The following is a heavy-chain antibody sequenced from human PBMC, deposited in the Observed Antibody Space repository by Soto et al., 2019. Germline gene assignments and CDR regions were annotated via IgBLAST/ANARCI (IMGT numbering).Heavy chain of an antibody. CDR1: GYTFSSYG. J-gene: IGHJ6*02. D-gene: IGHD6-13*01. CDR3: ARSWVEQQLVFDYYYGMDV. CDR2: ISAYNGNT. Sequence: GASVKVSCKASGYTFSSYGISWVRQAPGQGLEWMGWISAYNGNTNYAQKLQGRVTMTTDTSTSTAYMELRSLRSDDTAVYYCARSWVEQQLVFDYYYGMDVWGQGTTVTV. V-gene: IGHV1-18*04.